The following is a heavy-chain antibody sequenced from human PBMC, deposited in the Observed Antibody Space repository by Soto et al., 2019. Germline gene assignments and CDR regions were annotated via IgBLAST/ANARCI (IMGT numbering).Heavy chain of an antibody. CDR1: GFTFSSYS. Sequence: GGSLRLSCAASGFTFSSYSMNWVRQAPGKGLEWVSYISSSSSTIYYADSVKGRFTISRDNAKNSLYLQMNSLRAEDTAVYYCARDPSINYCSSTSCYEYYFDYWGQGTLVTVSS. J-gene: IGHJ4*02. D-gene: IGHD2-2*01. CDR2: ISSSSSTI. V-gene: IGHV3-48*01. CDR3: ARDPSINYCSSTSCYEYYFDY.